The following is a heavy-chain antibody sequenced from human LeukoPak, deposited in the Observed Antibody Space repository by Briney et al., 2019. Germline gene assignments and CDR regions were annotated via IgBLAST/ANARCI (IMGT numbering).Heavy chain of an antibody. Sequence: SETLSLTCTVSGDSISSNRYYWLWLRQPPGQLLEWIGSFYYRGSPYYNPSLKSRVTTSVDTSKNQFSLRLSSVTAADTAIYYCARQSCTDTSCTVFRWYFDLWGRGTLVTVSS. CDR2: FYYRGSP. CDR3: ARQSCTDTSCTVFRWYFDL. D-gene: IGHD2-2*01. V-gene: IGHV4-39*01. J-gene: IGHJ2*01. CDR1: GDSISSNRYY.